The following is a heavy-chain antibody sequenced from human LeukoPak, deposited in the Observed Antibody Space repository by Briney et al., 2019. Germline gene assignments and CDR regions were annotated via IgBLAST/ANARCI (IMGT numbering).Heavy chain of an antibody. CDR3: AREWQGGIAAAGTRIEGDY. V-gene: IGHV3-7*01. Sequence: GGSLRLSCAVSGFSVSGYWMTWVRQAPGEGLEWVANIKQDGSEKNCVDSVKCRFAISRDNAENSLSLQMNSLRVEDTAVYYCAREWQGGIAAAGTRIEGDYWGQGTLVAVSS. J-gene: IGHJ4*02. D-gene: IGHD6-13*01. CDR2: IKQDGSEK. CDR1: GFSVSGYW.